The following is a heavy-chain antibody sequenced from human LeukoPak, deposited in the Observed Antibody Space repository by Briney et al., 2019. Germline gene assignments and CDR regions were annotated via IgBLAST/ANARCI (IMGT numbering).Heavy chain of an antibody. CDR2: ISGSGGST. Sequence: GGSLRLSCAASGFTFSSYAMSWVRQAPGKGLEWVSAISGSGGSTYYADSVKGRFTISRDNSKNTLYLQMNRLRAEDTAVYYCAKGKDGYYDFWSGYPYYFDYWGQGTLVTVSS. CDR3: AKGKDGYYDFWSGYPYYFDY. J-gene: IGHJ4*02. D-gene: IGHD3-3*01. CDR1: GFTFSSYA. V-gene: IGHV3-23*01.